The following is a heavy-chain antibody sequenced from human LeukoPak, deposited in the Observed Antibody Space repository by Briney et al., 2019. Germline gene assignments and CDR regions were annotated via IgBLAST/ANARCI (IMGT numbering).Heavy chain of an antibody. CDR2: IIPICGTA. CDR1: GGTFSIYA. V-gene: IGHV1-69*13. J-gene: IGHJ4*02. D-gene: IGHD5-18*01. Sequence: AAVKVSFKASGGTFSIYAVSWVRQAPGQGLEWMGRIIPICGTANYAQKFQSRVTITADESTSTAYMELSSLRSEDTAVYYGARGARNQYSYGYSADFWGQGTLVTVSS. CDR3: ARGARNQYSYGYSADF.